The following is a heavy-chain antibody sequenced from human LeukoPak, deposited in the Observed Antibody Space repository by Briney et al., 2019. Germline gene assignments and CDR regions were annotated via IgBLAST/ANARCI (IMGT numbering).Heavy chain of an antibody. Sequence: PGGSLRLXCAASGFTFSNYYMSWIRQAPGKGLEWVSYISSSGSTIYYADSVKGRSTISRDNAKNSLYLKMNSLRAEDTAVYYCAAKYYDFWSGYYDWGQGTLVTVSS. CDR3: AAKYYDFWSGYYD. J-gene: IGHJ4*02. V-gene: IGHV3-11*04. CDR1: GFTFSNYY. D-gene: IGHD3-3*01. CDR2: ISSSGSTI.